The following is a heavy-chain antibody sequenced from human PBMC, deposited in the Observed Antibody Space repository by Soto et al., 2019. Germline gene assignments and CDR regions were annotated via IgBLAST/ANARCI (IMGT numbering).Heavy chain of an antibody. D-gene: IGHD3-22*01. CDR1: GGTFSSYA. CDR3: ARDHRYYDSSGYYSGAFDI. CDR2: ISAYNGNT. V-gene: IGHV1-18*01. J-gene: IGHJ3*02. Sequence: ASVKVSCKASGGTFSSYAISWVRQAPGQGLEWMGWISAYNGNTNYAQKLQGRVTMTTDTSTSTAYMELRSLRSDDTAVYYCARDHRYYDSSGYYSGAFDIWGQGTMVTVSS.